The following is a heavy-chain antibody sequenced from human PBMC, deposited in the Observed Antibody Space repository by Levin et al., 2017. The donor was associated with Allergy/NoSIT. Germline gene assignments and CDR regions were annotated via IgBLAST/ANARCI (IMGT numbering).Heavy chain of an antibody. CDR2: MLHDGTNK. Sequence: PGGSLRLSCAASGLRFSTFAMHWVRQVPGKGLEWVAVMLHDGTNKYYANSVKGRFTISRDNSTNTPYLQMNSLGLEDTAMYYCATEGEGWELDFWGQGTLVTVSS. D-gene: IGHD1-26*01. CDR3: ATEGEGWELDF. CDR1: GLRFSTFA. J-gene: IGHJ4*02. V-gene: IGHV3-30*03.